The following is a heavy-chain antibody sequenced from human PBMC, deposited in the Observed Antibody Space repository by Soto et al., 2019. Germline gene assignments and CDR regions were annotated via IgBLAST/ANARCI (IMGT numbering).Heavy chain of an antibody. Sequence: AVKVSCKASGGTFSSYAISWVRQAPGQGLEWMGGIIPIFGTANYAQKFQGRVTITADESTSTAYMELSSLRSEDTAVYYCARDRRLLFRAFDIWGQGTMVTVSS. CDR3: ARDRRLLFRAFDI. D-gene: IGHD2-21*02. CDR1: GGTFSSYA. V-gene: IGHV1-69*13. J-gene: IGHJ3*02. CDR2: IIPIFGTA.